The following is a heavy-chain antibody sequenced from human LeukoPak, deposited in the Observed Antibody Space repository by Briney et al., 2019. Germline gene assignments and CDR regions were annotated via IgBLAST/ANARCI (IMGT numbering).Heavy chain of an antibody. V-gene: IGHV4-59*08. CDR1: GGSISSYY. CDR3: ARSWIQLWLHAFDI. J-gene: IGHJ3*02. CDR2: IYYSGST. D-gene: IGHD5-18*01. Sequence: SETLSLTCTVSGGSISSYYWSWIRQPPGKGLEWIGYIYYSGSTNYNPSLKSRVTISVDTSKNQLSLKLSSVTAADTAVYYCARSWIQLWLHAFDIWGQGTMVTVSS.